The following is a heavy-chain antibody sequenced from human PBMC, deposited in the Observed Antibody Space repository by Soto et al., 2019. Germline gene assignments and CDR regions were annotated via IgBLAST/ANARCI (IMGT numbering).Heavy chain of an antibody. V-gene: IGHV3-23*01. J-gene: IGHJ4*02. D-gene: IGHD3-16*01. CDR1: VFKFINYA. CDR2: ISATGGGT. Sequence: PGWSLRLSCASSVFKFINYAMSWVRQAPGKGLEWVSLISATGGGTYYADSVKGRFTISGDNSHNTLYLQVHSLTAEDTAVYYCAKDRRAGGNSAFYFDFWGQGAQVTVSS. CDR3: AKDRRAGGNSAFYFDF.